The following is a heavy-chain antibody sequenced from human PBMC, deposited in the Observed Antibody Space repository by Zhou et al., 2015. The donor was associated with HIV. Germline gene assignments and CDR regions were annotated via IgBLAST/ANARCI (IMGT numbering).Heavy chain of an antibody. CDR3: ARDRGQLGILDY. CDR2: TWYDGSKT. Sequence: QVQLVESGGGVFQPGKSLRLSCTASGFTFNKYGMHWVRQSPGKGLEWMARTWYDGSKTFYSDSVKGRLTISRDNSANTLYLEMNSLRAEDTAIYYCARDRGQLGILDYWGQGTLVTVSS. V-gene: IGHV3-33*01. J-gene: IGHJ4*02. D-gene: IGHD7-27*01. CDR1: GFTFNKYG.